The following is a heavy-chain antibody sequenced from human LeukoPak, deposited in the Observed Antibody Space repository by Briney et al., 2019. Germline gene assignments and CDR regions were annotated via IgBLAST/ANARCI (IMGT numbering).Heavy chain of an antibody. CDR1: GYSFTSYW. J-gene: IGHJ4*02. Sequence: GDSLKISCKGSGYSFTSYWIGWVRQMPGKGLEWMGIIYPGDSDTRYRPSFQGQVTISADKSISTAYLQWSSLKASDTAMYYCARRWYDILTGYYNGFDYWGQGTLVTVSS. D-gene: IGHD3-9*01. CDR2: IYPGDSDT. V-gene: IGHV5-51*01. CDR3: ARRWYDILTGYYNGFDY.